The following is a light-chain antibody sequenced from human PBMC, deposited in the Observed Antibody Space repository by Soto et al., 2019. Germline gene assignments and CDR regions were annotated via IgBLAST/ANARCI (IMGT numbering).Light chain of an antibody. CDR3: QQYNNWPPT. J-gene: IGKJ1*01. CDR2: GAS. Sequence: EIVMTQSPATLSVSPGESATLSCRASQSVSSNLVWYQQKPGQAPRLLIYGASTRATGIPARFSGSGSGTEFTLTISSLQSEDFAVYYCQQYNNWPPTFGQGTKVDIK. V-gene: IGKV3-15*01. CDR1: QSVSSN.